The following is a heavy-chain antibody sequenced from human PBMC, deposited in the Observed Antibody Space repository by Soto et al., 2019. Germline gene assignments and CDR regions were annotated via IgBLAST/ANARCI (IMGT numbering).Heavy chain of an antibody. CDR1: DGSISSSSYY. D-gene: IGHD2-2*01. CDR3: ARLTACSSTSCYVEYYYYYMDV. Sequence: PSETLSLTCTVSDGSISSSSYYWGWIRQPPGKGQEWIGSIYYSGSTYYNPSLKSRVTISVDTSKNQFSLKLSSVTAADTAVYYCARLTACSSTSCYVEYYYYYMDVWGKGTTVTVSS. J-gene: IGHJ6*03. V-gene: IGHV4-39*01. CDR2: IYYSGST.